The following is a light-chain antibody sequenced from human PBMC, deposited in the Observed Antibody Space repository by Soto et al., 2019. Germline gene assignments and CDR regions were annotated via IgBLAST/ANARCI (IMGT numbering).Light chain of an antibody. CDR3: QQYNNWPSIT. Sequence: EIVITQSPATLSVSPGDRATLSCRAGQPLNNNVAWYQHKPGQAPRLLIYGASTRATGISARFSGSGSGTEFTLTISSLQSEDFAVYYCQQYNNWPSITFGQGTRPEIK. CDR1: QPLNNN. CDR2: GAS. J-gene: IGKJ5*01. V-gene: IGKV3-15*01.